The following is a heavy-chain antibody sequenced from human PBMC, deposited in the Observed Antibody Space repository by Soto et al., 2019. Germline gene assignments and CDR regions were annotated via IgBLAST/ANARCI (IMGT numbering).Heavy chain of an antibody. D-gene: IGHD2-2*01. V-gene: IGHV1-69*01. CDR2: IIPIFGTA. Sequence: QVQLAQSGAEVKKPGSSVKVSCKASGGTFGSYAISWVRQAPGQGLEWMGGIIPIFGTANYAQKFQGRVTITADESTSTAYMELSSLRSEDTAVYYCAREDIVVVPAAIRYYYYYGMDVWGQGTTVTVSS. CDR3: AREDIVVVPAAIRYYYYYGMDV. CDR1: GGTFGSYA. J-gene: IGHJ6*02.